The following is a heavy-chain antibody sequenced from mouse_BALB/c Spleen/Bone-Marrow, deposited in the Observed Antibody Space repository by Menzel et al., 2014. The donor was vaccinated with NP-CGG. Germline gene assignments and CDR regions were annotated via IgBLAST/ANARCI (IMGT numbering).Heavy chain of an antibody. J-gene: IGHJ2*01. V-gene: IGHV4-1*02. Sequence: EVKLMESGGGLVQPGGSLKLSCAASGFDFSRYWMSWVRQAPGKGLEWIGEINPDSSTINYTPSLKDKFIISRDNAKNTLFLQMSKVRSEDSALYYCARQGYYGYSDYWGQGTTLTVSS. D-gene: IGHD1-2*01. CDR1: GFDFSRYW. CDR2: INPDSSTI. CDR3: ARQGYYGYSDY.